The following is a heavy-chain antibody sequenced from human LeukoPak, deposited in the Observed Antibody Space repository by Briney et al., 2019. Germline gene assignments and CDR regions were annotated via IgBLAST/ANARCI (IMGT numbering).Heavy chain of an antibody. CDR3: AGVQLMAVAGTKPYYGMDV. D-gene: IGHD6-19*01. V-gene: IGHV4-4*07. Sequence: SETLSLTCTVSGGSISSYYWSWIRQPAGKGLEWIGRIYTSGSTNYNPSLKSRVTMSVDTSKNQFSLKLSSVTAADTAVYYCAGVQLMAVAGTKPYYGMDVWGQGTTVTVSS. J-gene: IGHJ6*02. CDR2: IYTSGST. CDR1: GGSISSYY.